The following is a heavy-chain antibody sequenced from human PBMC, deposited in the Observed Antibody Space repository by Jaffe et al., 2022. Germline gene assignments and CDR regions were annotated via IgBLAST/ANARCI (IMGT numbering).Heavy chain of an antibody. J-gene: IGHJ4*02. CDR2: ISWNSGSI. D-gene: IGHD3-16*01. CDR1: GFTFDDYA. CDR3: AREVPIWGGFDY. Sequence: EVQLVESGGGLVQPGRSLRLSCAASGFTFDDYAMHWVRQAPGKGLEWVSGISWNSGSIGYADSVKGRFTISRDNAKNSLYLQMNSLRAEDTALYYCAREVPIWGGFDYWGQGTLVTVSS. V-gene: IGHV3-9*01.